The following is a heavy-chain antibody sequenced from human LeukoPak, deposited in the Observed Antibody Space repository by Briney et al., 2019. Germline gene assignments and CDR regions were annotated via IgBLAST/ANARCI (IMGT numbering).Heavy chain of an antibody. CDR2: ISHHGSNK. V-gene: IGHV3-30*03. D-gene: IGHD3-22*01. CDR1: GFTFDDYG. Sequence: PGGSLRLSCAASGFTFDDYGMSWVRQAPGKGLEWVAVISHHGSNKFYADSVKGRFTISRDNSKNTLYLQMNSLRAEDTAVYYCARGSMDYYDSSVQYFDYWGQGTLVTVSS. CDR3: ARGSMDYYDSSVQYFDY. J-gene: IGHJ4*02.